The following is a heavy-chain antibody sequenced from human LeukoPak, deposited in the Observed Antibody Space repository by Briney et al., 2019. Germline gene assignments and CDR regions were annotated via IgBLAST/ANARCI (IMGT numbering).Heavy chain of an antibody. CDR3: ARVGGY. CDR2: INHSGSA. Sequence: PSETLSLTCAVYGGSFSGYYWIWIGQPPGKGLEWIGEINHSGSANYSPSLKSRVTISVDTSKKQFSLKLSSVTAADTAVYYCARVGGYWGQGTLVTVSS. V-gene: IGHV4-34*01. D-gene: IGHD3-16*01. CDR1: GGSFSGYY. J-gene: IGHJ4*02.